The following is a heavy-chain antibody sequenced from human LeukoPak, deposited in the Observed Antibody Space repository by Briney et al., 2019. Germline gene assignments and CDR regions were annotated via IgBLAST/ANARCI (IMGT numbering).Heavy chain of an antibody. Sequence: GEPLKISCKGSGYTFTNYWIAWVRQMPGKGLKWMGIINPGDSDTRYRPSFQGQVTISADKSINTAYLQWSSLKASDTAIYYCTRLVRGSGWFPFDYWGQGTLVIVSS. D-gene: IGHD6-19*01. CDR2: INPGDSDT. V-gene: IGHV5-51*01. CDR3: TRLVRGSGWFPFDY. CDR1: GYTFTNYW. J-gene: IGHJ4*02.